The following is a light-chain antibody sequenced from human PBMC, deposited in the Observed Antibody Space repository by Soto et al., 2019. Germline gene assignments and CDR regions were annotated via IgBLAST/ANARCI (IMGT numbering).Light chain of an antibody. Sequence: EIVLTQSPGTLSLSPGERATLYCRASQSVSTYLAWYQQKPGQTPRLLIYDASNRATGIPARFSGSGSGTDFTLTISSLEPEDFAVYYCQQRSNWLWTFGQGTKVEIK. CDR2: DAS. CDR1: QSVSTY. CDR3: QQRSNWLWT. J-gene: IGKJ1*01. V-gene: IGKV3-11*01.